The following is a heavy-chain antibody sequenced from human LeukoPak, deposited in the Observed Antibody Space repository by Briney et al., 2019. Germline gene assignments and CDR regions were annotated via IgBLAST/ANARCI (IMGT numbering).Heavy chain of an antibody. V-gene: IGHV1-2*06. J-gene: IGHJ6*02. CDR1: GYTFTNYP. Sequence: GASVKVSCKASGYTFTNYPMIWVRQAPGQGLEWMGRINPNSGDTNYAQKFQGRVTMTRDTSISTAYMELSGLRSDDTAVYYCARERVSFPSYGLDVWGQGTTVTVSS. CDR2: INPNSGDT. D-gene: IGHD4-11*01. CDR3: ARERVSFPSYGLDV.